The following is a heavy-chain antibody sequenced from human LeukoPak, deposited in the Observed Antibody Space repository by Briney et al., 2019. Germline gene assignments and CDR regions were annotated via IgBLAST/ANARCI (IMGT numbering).Heavy chain of an antibody. CDR3: ASDWLGVDY. CDR1: GGSISGGGYY. Sequence: PSETLSLTCTVSGGSISGGGYYWSWIRQHPGTGLEWIGYVYYSGSTFYSPSLKSRVTISVDTSKNQFSLKLSSVTAADTAVYYCASDWLGVDYWGQGTLVTVSS. V-gene: IGHV4-31*03. D-gene: IGHD3-9*01. CDR2: VYYSGST. J-gene: IGHJ4*02.